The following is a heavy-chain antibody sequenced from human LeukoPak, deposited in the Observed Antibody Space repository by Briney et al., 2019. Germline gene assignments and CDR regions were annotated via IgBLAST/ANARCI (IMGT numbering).Heavy chain of an antibody. J-gene: IGHJ4*02. CDR3: ARVGRIAATRGYFDY. V-gene: IGHV3-30-3*01. CDR1: GFTFRSYA. Sequence: RGSLRLSCAASGFTFRSYAMHWVRQAPGKGLEWVAVISYDGNNKYYADSVKGRFTISRDNSKNTLYLQMNSLRAEDTAVYYCARVGRIAATRGYFDYWGQGTLVTVSS. CDR2: ISYDGNNK. D-gene: IGHD6-6*01.